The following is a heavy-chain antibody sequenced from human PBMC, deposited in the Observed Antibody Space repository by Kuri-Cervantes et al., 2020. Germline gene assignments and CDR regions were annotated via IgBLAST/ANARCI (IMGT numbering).Heavy chain of an antibody. CDR1: GSTFSSYG. V-gene: IGHV3-30*18. D-gene: IGHD4-17*01. CDR3: AKGEYGEPPYYYYGMDV. Sequence: GESLKISCAASGSTFSSYGMHWVRQAPGKGLEWVAVISYDGSNKYYADSVKGRFTISRDNSKNTLYLRMNSLRAEDTAVYYCAKGEYGEPPYYYYGMDVWGQGTTVTVSS. CDR2: ISYDGSNK. J-gene: IGHJ6*02.